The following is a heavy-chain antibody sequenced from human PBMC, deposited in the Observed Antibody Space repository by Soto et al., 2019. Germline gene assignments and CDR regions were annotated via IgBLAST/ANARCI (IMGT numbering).Heavy chain of an antibody. J-gene: IGHJ6*02. CDR1: GGSFSGYY. CDR3: ARADRTLVTSYSLDV. D-gene: IGHD2-21*02. Sequence: QVQLQQWGAGLLKPSETLSLTCAVYGGSFSGYYWTWIRQHPGKGLEWIGEINHSGTINFTPSLKSRLTISLDTSKKHFSLKLSSVTDADTAAYYCARADRTLVTSYSLDVWGQGTTVTVSS. V-gene: IGHV4-34*01. CDR2: INHSGTI.